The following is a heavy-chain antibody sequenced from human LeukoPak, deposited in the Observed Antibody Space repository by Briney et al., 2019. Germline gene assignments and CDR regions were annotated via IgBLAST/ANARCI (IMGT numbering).Heavy chain of an antibody. CDR2: IYYSGST. Sequence: SETLSLTCTVSGGSISSSSYYWGWIRQPPGKGLEWIGSIYYSGSTYYNPSLKSRVTISVDTSKNQFSLKLSSVTAADTAVYYCARDHKRYYYGMDVWGQGTTVTVSS. J-gene: IGHJ6*02. CDR1: GGSISSSSYY. CDR3: ARDHKRYYYGMDV. V-gene: IGHV4-39*07.